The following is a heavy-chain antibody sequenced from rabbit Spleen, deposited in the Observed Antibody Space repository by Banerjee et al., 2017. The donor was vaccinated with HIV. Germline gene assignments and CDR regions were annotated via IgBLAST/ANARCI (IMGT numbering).Heavy chain of an antibody. CDR1: GFSFSGTDY. Sequence: QSLEESGGDLVKPGASLTLTCTASGFSFSGTDYICWVRQAPGKGLELVAWIYTRNGNTWYANWVNGRFTISRSTSLNTVDLKMTSLTAADTATYFCARASSSGVDIFWYYFNLWGPGTLVTVS. D-gene: IGHD1-1*01. CDR2: IYTRNGNT. J-gene: IGHJ4*01. CDR3: ARASSSGVDIFWYYFNL. V-gene: IGHV1S43*01.